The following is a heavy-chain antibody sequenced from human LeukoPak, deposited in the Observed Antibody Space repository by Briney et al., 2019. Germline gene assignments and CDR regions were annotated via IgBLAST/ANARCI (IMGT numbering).Heavy chain of an antibody. J-gene: IGHJ5*02. CDR2: INHSGST. D-gene: IGHD2-15*01. Sequence: PSETLSLTCAVYGGSFSGYYWSWIRQPPGKGLEWIGEINHSGSTNYNPSLKSRVTILVDTSKNQFSLKLSSVTAADTAVYYCARSNCSGGSCYSPWFDPWGQGTLVTVSS. CDR1: GGSFSGYY. CDR3: ARSNCSGGSCYSPWFDP. V-gene: IGHV4-34*01.